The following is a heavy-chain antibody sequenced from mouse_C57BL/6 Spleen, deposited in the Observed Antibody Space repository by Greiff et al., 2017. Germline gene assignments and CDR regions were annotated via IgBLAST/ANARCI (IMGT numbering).Heavy chain of an antibody. CDR2: IWSGGST. CDR3: AKGLLANHPARDY. V-gene: IGHV2-4*01. J-gene: IGHJ4*01. D-gene: IGHD1-1*01. CDR1: GFSLTSYG. Sequence: QVQLQQSGPGLVQPSQSLSITCTVSGFSLTSYGVHWVRQPPGKGLEWLGVIWSGGSTDYNAAFISRLSISKDNSKSQVFFKMNSLQADDTAIYYGAKGLLANHPARDYWGQGTAVTVSS.